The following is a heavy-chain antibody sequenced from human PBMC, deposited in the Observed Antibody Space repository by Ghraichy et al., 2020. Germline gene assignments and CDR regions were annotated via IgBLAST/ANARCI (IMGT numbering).Heavy chain of an antibody. D-gene: IGHD1-14*01. CDR3: ARISRYQNAFDI. J-gene: IGHJ3*02. Sequence: QTLSLTCTFSGFSLSTSGMRVSWIRQPPGKALEWLARIDWDDDKFYSTSLKTRLTISKDTSKNQVVLTMTNMDPVDTATYYCARISRYQNAFDIWGQGTMVTVSS. CDR2: IDWDDDK. CDR1: GFSLSTSGMR. V-gene: IGHV2-70*04.